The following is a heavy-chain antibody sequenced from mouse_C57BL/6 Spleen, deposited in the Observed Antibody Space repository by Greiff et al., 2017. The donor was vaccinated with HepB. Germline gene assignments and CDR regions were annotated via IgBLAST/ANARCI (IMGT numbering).Heavy chain of an antibody. CDR1: GFTFSSYA. D-gene: IGHD1-1*01. V-gene: IGHV5-4*01. CDR3: ASITTVVANYAMDY. Sequence: EVHLVESGGGLVKPGGSLKLSCAASGFTFSSYAMSWVRQTPEKRLEWVATISDGGSYTYYPDNVKGRFTISRDNAKNNLYLQMSHLKSEDTAMYYCASITTVVANYAMDYWGQGTSVTVSS. J-gene: IGHJ4*01. CDR2: ISDGGSYT.